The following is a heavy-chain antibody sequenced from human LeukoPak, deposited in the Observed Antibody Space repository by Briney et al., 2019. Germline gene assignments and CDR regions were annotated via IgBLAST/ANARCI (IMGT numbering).Heavy chain of an antibody. CDR2: IYYSGST. CDR1: GGSVSNDNHC. CDR3: ARENSDTAMVV. V-gene: IGHV4-31*03. Sequence: SETLSLTCTVSGGSVSNDNHCWSWIRQPPGKGLEWIGYIYYSGSTYYNPSLKSRVTISVDTSKNQFSLKLSSVTAADTAVYYCARENSDTAMVVWGQGTLVTVSS. J-gene: IGHJ4*02. D-gene: IGHD5-18*01.